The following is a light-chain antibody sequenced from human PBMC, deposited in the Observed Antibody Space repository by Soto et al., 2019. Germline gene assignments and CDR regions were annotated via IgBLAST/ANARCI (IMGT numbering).Light chain of an antibody. CDR2: EVS. J-gene: IGLJ3*02. V-gene: IGLV2-14*01. Sequence: QSALTQPASVSGSPGQSITISCTGTSSDVGGYNYVSWYQQHPGKAPKLMIYEVSNRPSRVSNRFSGSKSGNTASLTISGLQVEDEADYYCSSYTSSSTRVFGGGTKLTVL. CDR1: SSDVGGYNY. CDR3: SSYTSSSTRV.